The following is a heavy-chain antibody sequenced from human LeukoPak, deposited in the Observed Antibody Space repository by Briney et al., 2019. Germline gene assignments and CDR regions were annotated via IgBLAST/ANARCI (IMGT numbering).Heavy chain of an antibody. V-gene: IGHV4-39*01. CDR1: GGSISSSSYY. CDR2: IYYSGST. CDR3: ARLGFGILGWFDP. J-gene: IGHJ5*02. Sequence: PSETLSLTCTVSGGSISSSSYYWGWIRQPPGKGLEWIGSIYYSGSTYYNPSLKSRVTISVDTSKNQFSLKLSSVTAADTAVYYCARLGFGILGWFDPWGQGTLVTVSS. D-gene: IGHD1-14*01.